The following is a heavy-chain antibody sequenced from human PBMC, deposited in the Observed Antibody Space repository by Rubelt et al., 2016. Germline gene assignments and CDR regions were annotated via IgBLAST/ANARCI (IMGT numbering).Heavy chain of an antibody. CDR1: TFSSYW. CDR2: IKQDGSEK. V-gene: IGHV3-7*04. CDR3: ARDHDEIQFDY. J-gene: IGHJ4*02. Sequence: TFSSYWMSWVRQAPGKGLEWVANIKQDGSEKYYVDSVKGRFTISRDNAKNSLYLQMNSLRAEDTAVYYCARDHDEIQFDYWGQGTLVTVSS. D-gene: IGHD5-18*01.